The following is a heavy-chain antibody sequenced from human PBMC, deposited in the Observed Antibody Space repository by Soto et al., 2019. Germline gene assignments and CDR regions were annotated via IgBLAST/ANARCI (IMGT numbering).Heavy chain of an antibody. CDR1: GGSISSGGYS. Sequence: SETLSLTCAVSGGSISSGGYSWSWIRQPPGKGLEWIGYIYHSGSTYYNPSLKSRVTISVDRSKNQFSLKLSSVTASDTAVYYCARRSPGYYYYYGMDVWGQGTTVTVSS. CDR2: IYHSGST. J-gene: IGHJ6*02. V-gene: IGHV4-30-2*01. CDR3: ARRSPGYYYYYGMDV.